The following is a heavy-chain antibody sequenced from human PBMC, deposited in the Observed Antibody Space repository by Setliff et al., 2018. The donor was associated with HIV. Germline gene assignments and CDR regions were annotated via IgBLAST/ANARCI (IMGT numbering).Heavy chain of an antibody. D-gene: IGHD2-2*03. J-gene: IGHJ4*02. CDR2: ISCSGTYT. V-gene: IGHV3-11*03. Sequence: GGSLRLSCAASGFIFSDYYMSWIRQTPGKGLEWLSYISCSGTYTNYADSVKGRFTISRDNAKTSLYLQMSSLRAEDTAVYYCASSMDSPHQAPINYWGQGTLVTVSS. CDR1: GFIFSDYY. CDR3: ASSMDSPHQAPINY.